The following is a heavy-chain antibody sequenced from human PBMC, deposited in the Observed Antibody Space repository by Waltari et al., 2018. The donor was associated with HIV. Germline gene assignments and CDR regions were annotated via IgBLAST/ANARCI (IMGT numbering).Heavy chain of an antibody. CDR1: GFTFSSYG. CDR2: IWYDGRKK. J-gene: IGHJ6*02. Sequence: QVQLVESGGGVVQPGRSLRLSCAVSGFTFSSYGMHWVRQAPGKGVEWVAVIWYDGRKKYYADSVKGRFTISRDNSKNTLYLQMNSLRDEDTAVYYCARGVHDFYYGMDVWGQGTSVTVSS. CDR3: ARGVHDFYYGMDV. V-gene: IGHV3-33*01.